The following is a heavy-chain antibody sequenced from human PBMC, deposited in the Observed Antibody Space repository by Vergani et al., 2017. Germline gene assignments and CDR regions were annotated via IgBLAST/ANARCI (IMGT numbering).Heavy chain of an antibody. D-gene: IGHD4-17*01. V-gene: IGHV1-46*03. Sequence: QVKVVQSWAEVKAPGASVKVSCEASGYTYRSYYVHWVRQAPGQGLEWMGVINPLGGRATYSQKFQGRVSVTGDSSTTGGTSASMVYMDLTSLTPEDTAGYFCVSSRLRSFEYWGQGTLVTVSS. CDR3: VSSRLRSFEY. CDR1: GYTYRSYY. CDR2: INPLGGRA. J-gene: IGHJ4*02.